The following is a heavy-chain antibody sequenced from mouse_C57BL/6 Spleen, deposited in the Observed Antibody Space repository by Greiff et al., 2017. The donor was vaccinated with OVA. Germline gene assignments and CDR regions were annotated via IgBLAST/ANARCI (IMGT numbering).Heavy chain of an antibody. Sequence: QVQLKESGPGLVAPSQSLSITCTVSGFSLTSYGVHWVRQPPGTGLEWLVVIWSDGSTTYNSALKSRLSISKDNSKSQVFLKMNSLQTDDTAMYYCARHRKYPYYAMDYWGQGTSVTVSS. CDR2: IWSDGST. CDR1: GFSLTSYG. D-gene: IGHD5-1-1*01. V-gene: IGHV2-6-1*01. CDR3: ARHRKYPYYAMDY. J-gene: IGHJ4*01.